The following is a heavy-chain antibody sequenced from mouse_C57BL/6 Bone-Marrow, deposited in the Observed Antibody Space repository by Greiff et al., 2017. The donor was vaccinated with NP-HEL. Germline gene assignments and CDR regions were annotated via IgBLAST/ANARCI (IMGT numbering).Heavy chain of an antibody. CDR2: ISDGGSYT. CDR1: GFTFSSYA. D-gene: IGHD4-1*01. Sequence: EVMLVESGGGLVKPGGSLKLSCAASGFTFSSYAMSWVRQTPEKRLEWVATISDGGSYTYYPDNVKGRFTISRDNAKNNLYLQMSHLKSEDTAMYYCAREFGWDGAWFAYWGQGTLVTVSA. V-gene: IGHV5-4*01. CDR3: AREFGWDGAWFAY. J-gene: IGHJ3*01.